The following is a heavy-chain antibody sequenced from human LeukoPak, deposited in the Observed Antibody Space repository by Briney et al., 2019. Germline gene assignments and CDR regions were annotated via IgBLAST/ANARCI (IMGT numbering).Heavy chain of an antibody. D-gene: IGHD3-9*01. V-gene: IGHV3-23*01. CDR1: GFTFSSYA. Sequence: GGSLRLPCAASGFTFSSYAMSWVRQAPGKGLEWVSAISGSGGSTYYADSVKGRFTISRDNSKNTLYLQMNSLRAEDTAVYYCAKDRGRLRYFDWLLRGMDVWGQGTTVTVSS. CDR2: ISGSGGST. CDR3: AKDRGRLRYFDWLLRGMDV. J-gene: IGHJ6*02.